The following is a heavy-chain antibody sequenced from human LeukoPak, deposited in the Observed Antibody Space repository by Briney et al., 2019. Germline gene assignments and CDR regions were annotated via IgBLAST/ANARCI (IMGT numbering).Heavy chain of an antibody. J-gene: IGHJ3*02. Sequence: SETLSLTCAVYGGSFSGYYWSWIRQPPGKGLEWIGEINHSGSTNYNPSLKSRVTISVDTSKNQFSLKLSSVTAADTAVYYCARGFCSSTSCYEDAFDIWGQGTMVTVSS. CDR3: ARGFCSSTSCYEDAFDI. V-gene: IGHV4-34*01. D-gene: IGHD2-2*01. CDR2: INHSGST. CDR1: GGSFSGYY.